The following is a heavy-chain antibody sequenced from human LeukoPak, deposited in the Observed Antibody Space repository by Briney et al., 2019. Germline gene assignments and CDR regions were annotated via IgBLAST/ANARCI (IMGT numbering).Heavy chain of an antibody. CDR3: ARAGWIITSGIDY. J-gene: IGHJ4*02. V-gene: IGHV4-38-2*01. CDR2: IYHTGST. CDR1: GYSISRGYY. Sequence: PSETLSLTCGVSGYSISRGYYWAWIRQPPGKGLEWIGTIYHTGSTYYNPSLESRVTIPVDTSKNEFSLNLNSVTAADTAVYYCARAGWIITSGIDYWGQGALVTVSS. D-gene: IGHD3-10*01.